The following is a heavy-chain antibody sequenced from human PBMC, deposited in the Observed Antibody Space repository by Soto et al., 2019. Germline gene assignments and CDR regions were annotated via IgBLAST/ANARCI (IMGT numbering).Heavy chain of an antibody. Sequence: SLRLSCAASGFTFSSYWMSWVRQAPGEGLQWVANINRDGNEKYYVDSLKGRFTISRDNAENSLYLQMNTLRAEDTAVYYCARAPDGSGSYYYFDGWGQGTLVTVSS. J-gene: IGHJ4*02. CDR1: GFTFSSYW. D-gene: IGHD3-22*01. CDR2: INRDGNEK. V-gene: IGHV3-7*03. CDR3: ARAPDGSGSYYYFDG.